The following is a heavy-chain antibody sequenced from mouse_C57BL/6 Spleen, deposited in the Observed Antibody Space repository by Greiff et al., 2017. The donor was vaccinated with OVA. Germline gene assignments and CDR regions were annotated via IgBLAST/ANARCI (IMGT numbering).Heavy chain of an antibody. CDR3: ARGTTVVARGYAMDD. CDR1: GYTFTSYW. Sequence: QVQLKQPGAELVKPGASVKLSCKASGYTFTSYWMHWVKQRPGQGLEWIGMIHPNSGSTNYNEKFKSKATLTVDKSSSTAYMQLSSLTSEDSAVYYCARGTTVVARGYAMDDWGQGTSVTVSS. V-gene: IGHV1-64*01. J-gene: IGHJ4*01. CDR2: IHPNSGST. D-gene: IGHD1-1*01.